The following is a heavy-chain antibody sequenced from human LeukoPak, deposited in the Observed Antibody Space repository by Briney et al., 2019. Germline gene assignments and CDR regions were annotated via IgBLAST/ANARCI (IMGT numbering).Heavy chain of an antibody. D-gene: IGHD3-22*01. CDR3: ARLTGRDSSGPEVY. CDR2: IISSSSTI. CDR1: GFTFSSYS. J-gene: IGHJ4*02. V-gene: IGHV3-48*01. Sequence: GGSLRLSCAASGFTFSSYSMNWVRQAPGKGLEWVSYIISSSSTIYYADSVKGRFTISRDNAKNSLYLQMNSLRAEDTAVYYCARLTGRDSSGPEVYWGQGTLVTVSS.